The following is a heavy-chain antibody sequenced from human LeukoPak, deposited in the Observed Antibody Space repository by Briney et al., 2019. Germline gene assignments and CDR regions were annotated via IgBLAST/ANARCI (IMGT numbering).Heavy chain of an antibody. CDR2: ISGSGGST. J-gene: IGHJ4*02. Sequence: HPGGSLRLSCAASGFTFSSYAMSWVRQAPGKGLEWVSAISGSGGSTYYADSVKGRFTISRDNSKNTLYLQMNSLRAEDTAVYYCANDPMGSWYPHDYWGQGTLVTVSS. CDR3: ANDPMGSWYPHDY. CDR1: GFTFSSYA. D-gene: IGHD6-13*01. V-gene: IGHV3-23*01.